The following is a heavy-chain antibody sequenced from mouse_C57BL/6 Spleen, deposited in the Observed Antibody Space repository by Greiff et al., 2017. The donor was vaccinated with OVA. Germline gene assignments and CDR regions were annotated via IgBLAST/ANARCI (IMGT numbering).Heavy chain of an antibody. J-gene: IGHJ3*01. D-gene: IGHD2-4*01. CDR3: AGHYDYTWFAY. V-gene: IGHV1-4*01. CDR2: INPSSGYT. Sequence: VQLQQSGAELARPGASVKMSCKASGYTFTSYTMHWVKQRPGPGLEWIGYINPSSGYTKYNQKFKDKATLTADKSSSTAYMQLSSLTSEDSAVYYCAGHYDYTWFAYWGQGTQVTVSA. CDR1: GYTFTSYT.